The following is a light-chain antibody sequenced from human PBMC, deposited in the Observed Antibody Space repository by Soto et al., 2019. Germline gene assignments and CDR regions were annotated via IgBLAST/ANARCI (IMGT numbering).Light chain of an antibody. J-gene: IGKJ2*01. CDR3: QQYGSSPPYT. Sequence: EIVLTQSPGTLSLSPGERATLSCRASQSVSSSYLAWYQQKPGQAPRLLIYGASSRATGIPDRFSGSESGTDFPLTISRLEHDDFAVYYCQQYGSSPPYTFGQGTKLEIK. CDR1: QSVSSSY. CDR2: GAS. V-gene: IGKV3-20*01.